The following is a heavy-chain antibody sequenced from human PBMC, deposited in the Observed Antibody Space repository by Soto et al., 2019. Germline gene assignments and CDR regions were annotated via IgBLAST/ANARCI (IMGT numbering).Heavy chain of an antibody. J-gene: IGHJ4*02. CDR1: GGSFSCYY. D-gene: IGHD3-22*01. CDR2: INHSGST. V-gene: IGHV4-34*01. CDR3: ARGVHVTNYDSSRGEFDY. Sequence: SETLSLTCAVYGGSFSCYYWSWIRQPPGKGLEWIGEINHSGSTNYNPSLKSRVTISVDTSKNQFSLKLSSVTAADTAVYYCARGVHVTNYDSSRGEFDYWGQGTLVTVSS.